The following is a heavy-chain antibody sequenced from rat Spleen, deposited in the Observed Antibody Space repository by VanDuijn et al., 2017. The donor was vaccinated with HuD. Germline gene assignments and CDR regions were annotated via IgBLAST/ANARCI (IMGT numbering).Heavy chain of an antibody. CDR2: INADGGST. CDR1: GFTFSRYL. J-gene: IGHJ2*01. V-gene: IGHV5-58*01. CDR3: ASNGFLSFDY. D-gene: IGHD1-3*01. Sequence: EVQLVETGGGFVQPGRSLKLSCVGSGFTFSRYLMYWIRQAPGKGLECVSSINADGGSTYYPESVKGRFTISRDNAENTVYLQMNSLRSEDTATYYCASNGFLSFDYWGQGVMVTVSS.